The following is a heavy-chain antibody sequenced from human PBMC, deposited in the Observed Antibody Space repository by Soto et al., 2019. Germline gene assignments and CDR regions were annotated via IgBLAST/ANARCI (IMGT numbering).Heavy chain of an antibody. CDR1: GYSISSGYY. CDR2: IYHSGST. V-gene: IGHV4-38-2*02. CDR3: ATPLPSHCDFWSGYFG. Sequence: SETLSLTCTVSGYSISSGYYWGWIRQPPGKGLEWIGSIYHSGSTYYTPSLKSRVTISVDTSKNHFSLKLSSVTAADTAVYYCATPLPSHCDFWSGYFGWGQGTLVTVSS. J-gene: IGHJ4*02. D-gene: IGHD3-3*01.